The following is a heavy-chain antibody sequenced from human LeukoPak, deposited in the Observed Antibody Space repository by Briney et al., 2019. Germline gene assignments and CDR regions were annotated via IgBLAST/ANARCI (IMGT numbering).Heavy chain of an antibody. CDR2: ITPIFGTS. CDR1: GGTFSSYA. Sequence: SVKVSCKASGGTFSSYAISWVRQAPGQGLEWMGGITPIFGTSNYAQKFQGRVTITTDESTSTGYMELSSLRSEDTAVYYCARGGKATFRGPFDSWGQGTLVTVSS. V-gene: IGHV1-69*05. J-gene: IGHJ4*02. D-gene: IGHD5-24*01. CDR3: ARGGKATFRGPFDS.